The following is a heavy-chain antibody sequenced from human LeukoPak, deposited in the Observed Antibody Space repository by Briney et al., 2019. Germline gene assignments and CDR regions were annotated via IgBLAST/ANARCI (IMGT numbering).Heavy chain of an antibody. CDR2: IYYSGST. V-gene: IGHV4-39*07. J-gene: IGHJ4*02. D-gene: IGHD1-26*01. Sequence: SETLSLTCTVSGGSISSSSYYWGWIRQPPGKGLEWIGSIYYSGSTYYNPSLKSRVTISVDTSKNQFSLKLSSVTAADTAVYYCARVGGRWELLGYWGQGTLVTVSS. CDR1: GGSISSSSYY. CDR3: ARVGGRWELLGY.